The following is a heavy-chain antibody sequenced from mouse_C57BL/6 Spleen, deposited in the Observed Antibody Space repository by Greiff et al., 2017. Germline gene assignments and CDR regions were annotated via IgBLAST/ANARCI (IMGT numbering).Heavy chain of an antibody. D-gene: IGHD2-3*01. Sequence: VKLQQSGAELVKPGASVKISCKASGYAFSSYWMNWVKQRPGKGLEWIGQIYPGDGDTNYNGKFKGKATLTADKSSSTAYMQLSSLTSEDSAVYFCAREDGLYDGYSPWFAYWGQGTLVTVSA. CDR3: AREDGLYDGYSPWFAY. J-gene: IGHJ3*01. CDR1: GYAFSSYW. V-gene: IGHV1-80*01. CDR2: IYPGDGDT.